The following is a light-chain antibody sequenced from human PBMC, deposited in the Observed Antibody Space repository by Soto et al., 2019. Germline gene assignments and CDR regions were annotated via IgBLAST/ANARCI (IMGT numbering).Light chain of an antibody. CDR3: QQYDYWPRT. CDR1: QSVSSS. J-gene: IGKJ1*01. Sequence: EIVVTQSPATLSVSPGERVTLSCRASQSVSSSLAWYQQRPGQAPRLLIYDTSTRAAGIAARFSGSGSGTEFTLTISSLQSEDFAVYYCQQYDYWPRTFGPGTKVEIK. CDR2: DTS. V-gene: IGKV3-15*01.